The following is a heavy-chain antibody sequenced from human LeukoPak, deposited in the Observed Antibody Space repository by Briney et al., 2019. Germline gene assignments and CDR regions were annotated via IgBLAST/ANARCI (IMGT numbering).Heavy chain of an antibody. Sequence: GGSLRLSCAASGFTVSGTHMSWVRQAPGKGLEWVSAMYTGGTTYYADSVKGRFTLSSDNSRNTLFLHMSRLRADDTAVYSCAKDAATSGGGLASWGQGTLVTVSS. CDR3: AKDAATSGGGLAS. D-gene: IGHD3-16*01. J-gene: IGHJ4*02. CDR1: GFTVSGTH. CDR2: MYTGGTT. V-gene: IGHV3-53*01.